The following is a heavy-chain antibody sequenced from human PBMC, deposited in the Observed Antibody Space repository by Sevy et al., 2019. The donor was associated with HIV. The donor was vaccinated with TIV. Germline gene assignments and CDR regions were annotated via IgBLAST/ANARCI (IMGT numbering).Heavy chain of an antibody. CDR2: ISSSGSTI. D-gene: IGHD3-22*01. Sequence: GGSLRLSCAASGFTFSDYYMSWIRQAPGKGLEWVSYISSSGSTIYYADSVKGQFTISRDNAKNSLYLQMNSLRAEDTAVYYCARGRGYYDSSGYYRDYYYYYGMDVWGQGTTVTVSS. CDR1: GFTFSDYY. J-gene: IGHJ6*02. V-gene: IGHV3-11*01. CDR3: ARGRGYYDSSGYYRDYYYYYGMDV.